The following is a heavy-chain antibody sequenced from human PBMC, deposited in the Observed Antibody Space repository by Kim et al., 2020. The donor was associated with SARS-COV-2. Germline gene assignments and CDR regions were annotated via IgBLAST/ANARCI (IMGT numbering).Heavy chain of an antibody. J-gene: IGHJ6*02. CDR3: ARDRKAVRGVRPMYYYHGMDV. Sequence: RFTISRDNAKNSLYLQMNSLRADDTAVYYCARDRKAVRGVRPMYYYHGMDVWGQGTTVTVSS. V-gene: IGHV3-11*05. D-gene: IGHD3-10*01.